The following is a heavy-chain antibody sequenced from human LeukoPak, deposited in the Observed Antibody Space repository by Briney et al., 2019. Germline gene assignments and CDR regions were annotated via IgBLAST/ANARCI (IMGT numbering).Heavy chain of an antibody. V-gene: IGHV3-13*04. Sequence: GGSLRLSCAASGFTFSTYDMHWVRQATGKGLEWVSTIGTAGDTYYLDSVKGRFTISRQNAKNSLYLQMNSPRAGDTATYYCTREGAHDAFDIWGQGTMVSVSS. J-gene: IGHJ3*02. D-gene: IGHD4/OR15-4a*01. CDR1: GFTFSTYD. CDR3: TREGAHDAFDI. CDR2: IGTAGDT.